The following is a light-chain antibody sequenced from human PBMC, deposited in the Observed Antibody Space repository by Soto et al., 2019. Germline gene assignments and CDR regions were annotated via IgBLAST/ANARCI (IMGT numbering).Light chain of an antibody. CDR2: VNS. Sequence: QSVLTQPPSVSGAPGQRVTISCTGSSSNIGAGYDVHWYQQLPGTAPKLLIYVNSNRPSGVPDRFSGSKSGTSASLPITGLQAEDEADYYCQSYDSRLSGSVFGGGTKLTVL. V-gene: IGLV1-40*01. J-gene: IGLJ2*01. CDR1: SSNIGAGYD. CDR3: QSYDSRLSGSV.